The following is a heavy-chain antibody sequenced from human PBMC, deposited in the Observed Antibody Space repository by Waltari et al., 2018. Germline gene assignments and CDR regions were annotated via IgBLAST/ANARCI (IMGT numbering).Heavy chain of an antibody. CDR1: GFTVRKSG. D-gene: IGHD3-16*02. V-gene: IGHV3-15*01. CDR3: TTDQGDSYTFYSFDY. J-gene: IGHJ4*02. CDR2: IKTQSDGGGAT. Sequence: EVQLVESGGGLVNPGGSLRLSCAASGFTVRKSGMAWVRQAPGKGLEWIARIKTQSDGGGATYYAAPVTGRFTVSRDDSKNMLYLQMSSLKTEDTAMYYCTTDQGDSYTFYSFDYWGQGTLVTVSS.